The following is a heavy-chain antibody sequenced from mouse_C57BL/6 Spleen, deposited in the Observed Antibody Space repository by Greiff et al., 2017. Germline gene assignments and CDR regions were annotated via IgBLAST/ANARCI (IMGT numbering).Heavy chain of an antibody. CDR3: ARGEGWYFDV. J-gene: IGHJ1*03. V-gene: IGHV2-2*01. Sequence: VQLQQSGPGLVQPSQSLSITCTVSGFSLTSSGVHWVRQSPGKGLEWLGVIWSGGSTDYNATFISRLSISKDNSKSQVFFKMNSLQADDTAIYYCARGEGWYFDVWGTGTTVTVSS. CDR1: GFSLTSSG. CDR2: IWSGGST.